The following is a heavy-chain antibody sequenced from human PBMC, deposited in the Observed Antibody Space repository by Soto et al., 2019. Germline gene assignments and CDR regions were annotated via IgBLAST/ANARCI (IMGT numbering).Heavy chain of an antibody. CDR3: ARDIEPIAAAGTAVDY. J-gene: IGHJ4*02. V-gene: IGHV3-33*01. CDR1: GFTFSSYG. Sequence: GGSLRLSCAASGFTFSSYGMHWVRQAPGKGLEWVAVIWYDGSNKYYADSVKGRFTISRDNSENTLYLQMNSLRAEDTAVYYCARDIEPIAAAGTAVDYWGQGTLVTVSS. CDR2: IWYDGSNK. D-gene: IGHD6-13*01.